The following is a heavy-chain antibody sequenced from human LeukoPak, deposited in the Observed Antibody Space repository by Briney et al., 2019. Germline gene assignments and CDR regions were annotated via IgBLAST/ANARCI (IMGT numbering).Heavy chain of an antibody. CDR3: AREVSSSWYKASDY. D-gene: IGHD6-13*01. CDR1: GFTFSSYW. CDR2: IKQDGSEK. Sequence: PGGSLRLSCAASGFTFSSYWKSWVRQAPGKGLEWVANIKQDGSEKYYVDSVKGRFTISRDNAKNSLYLQMNSLRAEDTAVYYCAREVSSSWYKASDYWGQRTLVTVSS. V-gene: IGHV3-7*01. J-gene: IGHJ4*02.